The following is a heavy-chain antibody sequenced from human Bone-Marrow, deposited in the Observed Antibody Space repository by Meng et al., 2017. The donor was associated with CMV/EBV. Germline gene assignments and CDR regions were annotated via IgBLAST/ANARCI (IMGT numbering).Heavy chain of an antibody. Sequence: GESLKISCAASGFTFSSYSMNWVRQAPGKGLEWVSSISSSSSYIYYADSVKGRFTISRDNAKNSLYLQMNSLRAEDTAVYYCAREGGLECSSTSCYALHYFDYWGQGTLVTVSS. J-gene: IGHJ4*02. D-gene: IGHD2-2*01. CDR1: GFTFSSYS. CDR2: ISSSSSYI. V-gene: IGHV3-21*01. CDR3: AREGGLECSSTSCYALHYFDY.